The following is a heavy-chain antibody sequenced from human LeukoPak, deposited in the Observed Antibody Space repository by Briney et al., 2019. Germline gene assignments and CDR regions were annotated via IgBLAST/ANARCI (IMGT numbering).Heavy chain of an antibody. J-gene: IGHJ2*01. CDR2: IIPIFGTS. V-gene: IGHV1-69*06. CDR1: GYTFTSYA. Sequence: ASVKVSCKASGYTFTSYAMHWVRQAPGQRLEWMGVIIPIFGTSNYAQKFQDRVTITADKSTNTANMELSSLRSEDTAVYYCAKVAAAIPRWYFDLWGRGTLVTVSS. D-gene: IGHD2-21*02. CDR3: AKVAAAIPRWYFDL.